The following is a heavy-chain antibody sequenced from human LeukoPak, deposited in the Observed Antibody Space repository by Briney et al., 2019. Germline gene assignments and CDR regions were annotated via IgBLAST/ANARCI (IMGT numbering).Heavy chain of an antibody. V-gene: IGHV1-69*02. J-gene: IGHJ3*02. CDR1: GGTFSSYT. CDR2: IIPILGIA. Sequence: SVKLSCEASGGTFSSYTISWVRQAPGQGLEWMGRIIPILGIANYAQKFQGRVTITADKSTSTAYMELSSLRSEDTAVYYCAEGIAVALAFDIWGQGTMVTVSS. D-gene: IGHD6-19*01. CDR3: AEGIAVALAFDI.